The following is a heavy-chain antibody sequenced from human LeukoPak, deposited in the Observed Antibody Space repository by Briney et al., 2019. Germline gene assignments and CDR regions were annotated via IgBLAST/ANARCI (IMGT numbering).Heavy chain of an antibody. J-gene: IGHJ4*02. D-gene: IGHD3-10*01. CDR3: AKDRIRSTMVRGVGAYYFYY. CDR2: ISGSGGST. Sequence: GGSLRLSCAASGFTFIDYYMSWIRQAPGKGLEWVSAISGSGGSTYYADSVKGRFTISRDNSKNTLYLQMNSLRAEDTAVYYCAKDRIRSTMVRGVGAYYFYYWGQGTLVTVSS. V-gene: IGHV3-23*01. CDR1: GFTFIDYY.